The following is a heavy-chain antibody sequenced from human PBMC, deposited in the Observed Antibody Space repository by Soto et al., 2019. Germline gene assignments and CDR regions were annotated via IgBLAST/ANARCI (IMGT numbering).Heavy chain of an antibody. Sequence: ASVKVSCKASGGTFSSYAISWVRQAPGQGLEWMGWISAYNGTANYAQKLQGRVTMTTDTSTSTAYMELRSLRSDDTAVYYCASRTYYYDSSGYYRGAFDIWGQGTMVTVSS. D-gene: IGHD3-22*01. CDR3: ASRTYYYDSSGYYRGAFDI. V-gene: IGHV1-18*01. J-gene: IGHJ3*02. CDR2: ISAYNGTA. CDR1: GGTFSSYA.